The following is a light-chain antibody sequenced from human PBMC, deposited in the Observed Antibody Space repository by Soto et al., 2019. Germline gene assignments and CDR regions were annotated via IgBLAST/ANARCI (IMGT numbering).Light chain of an antibody. CDR1: QSVSSN. Sequence: ETVLTQSPGTLSVSPWERATLSCMASQSVSSNLAWYQQKPGQGPRLLIYGASSRATGTPDRFSGSGSGTDFTLTINRLEPEDFALYYCQQYGSSPPTFGQGTKVDIK. J-gene: IGKJ1*01. CDR3: QQYGSSPPT. V-gene: IGKV3-20*01. CDR2: GAS.